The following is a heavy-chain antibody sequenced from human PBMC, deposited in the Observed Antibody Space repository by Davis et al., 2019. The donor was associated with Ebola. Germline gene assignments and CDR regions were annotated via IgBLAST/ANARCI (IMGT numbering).Heavy chain of an antibody. D-gene: IGHD3-3*01. CDR1: GGSFSGYY. CDR2: IKQDGSEK. Sequence: ETLSLTCAVYGGSFSGYYWSWIRQAPGKGLEWVANIKQDGSEKYYVDSVKGRFTISRDNAKNSLYLQMNSLRAEDTAVYYCARRSGGVWGQGTTVTVSS. V-gene: IGHV3-7*03. CDR3: ARRSGGV. J-gene: IGHJ6*02.